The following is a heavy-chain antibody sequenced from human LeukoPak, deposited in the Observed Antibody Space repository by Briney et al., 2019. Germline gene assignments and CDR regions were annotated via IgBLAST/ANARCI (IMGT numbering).Heavy chain of an antibody. CDR1: GYTFTSYD. CDR2: IIPIFGTA. CDR3: ARDDDAFDI. J-gene: IGHJ3*02. Sequence: ASVKVSCKASGYTFTSYDINWVRQATGQGLEWMGGIIPIFGTANYAQKFQGRVTITADESTSTAYMELSSLRSEDTAVYYCARDDDAFDIWGQGTMVTVSS. V-gene: IGHV1-69*13.